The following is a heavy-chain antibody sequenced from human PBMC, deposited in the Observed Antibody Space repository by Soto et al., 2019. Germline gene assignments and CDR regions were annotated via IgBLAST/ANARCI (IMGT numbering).Heavy chain of an antibody. CDR2: INPNSGGT. CDR3: ARDPLPGVAAAGGYFDY. Sequence: ASVEVSCKASGYTFTGYYIHWVRQAPGEGLEWMGWINPNSGGTNYAQKFQGRVTMTRDTSISTAYMELSRLRSDDTAVYYCARDPLPGVAAAGGYFDYWGQGTLVTVSS. CDR1: GYTFTGYY. V-gene: IGHV1-2*02. J-gene: IGHJ4*02. D-gene: IGHD6-13*01.